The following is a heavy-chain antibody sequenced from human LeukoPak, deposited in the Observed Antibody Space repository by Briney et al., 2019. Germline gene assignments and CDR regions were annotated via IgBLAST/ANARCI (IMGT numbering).Heavy chain of an antibody. D-gene: IGHD5-18*01. CDR1: GFTFSSYS. J-gene: IGHJ4*02. CDR3: ARDYDSYGYSFDY. Sequence: GGSLGLSCAASGFTFSSYSMNWVRQAPGKGLEWVSSISSSSSYIYYADSVKGRFTISRDNAKNSLYLQMNSLRAEDTAVYYCARDYDSYGYSFDYWGQGTLVTVSS. CDR2: ISSSSSYI. V-gene: IGHV3-21*01.